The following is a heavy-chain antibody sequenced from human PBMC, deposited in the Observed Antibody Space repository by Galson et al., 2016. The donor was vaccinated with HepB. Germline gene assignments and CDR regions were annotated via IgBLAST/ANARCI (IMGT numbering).Heavy chain of an antibody. V-gene: IGHV3-23*01. J-gene: IGHJ4*02. CDR2: ISSSGGDT. D-gene: IGHD6-19*01. CDR3: AKLRRQWLDFDH. Sequence: SLRLSCAASGFTFSSYAMTWVRQAPGKGLEWVSAISSSGGDTLYADSVKVRFTISRDNANNTLWLQVNSLRVEDTAVYFCAKLRRQWLDFDHWGQGALVTVSS. CDR1: GFTFSSYA.